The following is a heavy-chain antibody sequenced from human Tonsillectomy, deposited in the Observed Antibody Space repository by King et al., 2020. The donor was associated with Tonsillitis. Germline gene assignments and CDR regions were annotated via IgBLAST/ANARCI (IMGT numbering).Heavy chain of an antibody. CDR2: ISAYNGNT. Sequence: QLVQSGAEVKKPGASVKVSCKASGYTFTSYGISWVRQAPGQGLEWMGWISAYNGNTKYAQKLQGRVTMTTDTSTSTAYMELRSLRSDDTAVYYCARMGYYGSSGYYYVVRGDYWGQGTVVTVSS. CDR3: ARMGYYGSSGYYYVVRGDY. J-gene: IGHJ4*02. V-gene: IGHV1-18*01. CDR1: GYTFTSYG. D-gene: IGHD3-22*01.